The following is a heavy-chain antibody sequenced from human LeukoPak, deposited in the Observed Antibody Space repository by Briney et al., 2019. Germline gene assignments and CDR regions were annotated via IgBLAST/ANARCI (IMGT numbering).Heavy chain of an antibody. CDR1: GFTFSSYG. CDR3: ESNWNYRVDY. V-gene: IGHV3-30*02. CDR2: IRYDGSNK. D-gene: IGHD1-7*01. J-gene: IGHJ4*02. Sequence: GGSLRLSCAASGFTFSSYGMHWVRQAPGKGLEWVAFIRYDGSNKYYADSVKGRFTISRDNSKNTLYLQMNSLRAEDTAVYYCESNWNYRVDYWGQGTLVTVSS.